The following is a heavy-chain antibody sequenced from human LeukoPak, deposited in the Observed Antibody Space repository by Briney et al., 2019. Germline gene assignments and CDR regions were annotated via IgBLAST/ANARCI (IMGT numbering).Heavy chain of an antibody. CDR2: INTNTGKP. Sequence: ASVKVSCKASGYIFTDYAMNWLRQAPGQGLEWMGWINTNTGKPTYAQGFTGRFGFSLDTSVSTAYLQISGLKAEDTAVYYCAGPDPAELEDAFDIWGQGTMVTVSS. V-gene: IGHV7-4-1*02. D-gene: IGHD2-2*01. CDR3: AGPDPAELEDAFDI. J-gene: IGHJ3*02. CDR1: GYIFTDYA.